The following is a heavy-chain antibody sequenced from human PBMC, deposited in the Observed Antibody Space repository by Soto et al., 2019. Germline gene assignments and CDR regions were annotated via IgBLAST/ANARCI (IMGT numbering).Heavy chain of an antibody. V-gene: IGHV1-69*01. CDR1: GGTFSSYA. CDR3: ARDRGQNWNGRSHYYYYYGMDV. D-gene: IGHD1-1*01. CDR2: IIPIFGTA. Sequence: QVQLVQSGAEVKKPGSSVKVSCKASGGTFSSYAISWVRQAPGQGLEWMGGIIPIFGTANYAQKFQGRVTITADESTSTAYMELSSLRSEDTAVYYCARDRGQNWNGRSHYYYYYGMDVWGQGTTVTVSS. J-gene: IGHJ6*02.